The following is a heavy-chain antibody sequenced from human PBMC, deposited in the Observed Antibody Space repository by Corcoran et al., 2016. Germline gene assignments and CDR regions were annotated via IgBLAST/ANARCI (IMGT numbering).Heavy chain of an antibody. CDR2: IYSGGST. Sequence: EVQLVESGGGLIQPGGSLRLSCAASGLTVSNHYMSWVRQAPGKGLEWVSVIYSGGSTDYADSVKSRFTTSRDNSKNTLYLQMNRLRADDTAVYYCVYDYEGWGQGTLVTVSS. D-gene: IGHD4-17*01. CDR3: VYDYEG. J-gene: IGHJ4*02. CDR1: GLTVSNHY. V-gene: IGHV3-53*01.